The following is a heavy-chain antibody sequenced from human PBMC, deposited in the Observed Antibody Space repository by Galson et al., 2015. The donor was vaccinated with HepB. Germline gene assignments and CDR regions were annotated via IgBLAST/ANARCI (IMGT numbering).Heavy chain of an antibody. D-gene: IGHD3-22*01. J-gene: IGHJ5*02. V-gene: IGHV3-73*01. CDR3: TRRSTDDSSGYYVS. CDR1: GFTFSGSA. CDR2: IRSKANNYAT. Sequence: SLRLSCAASGFTFSGSAVHWVRQASGKGLEWVGRIRSKANNYATAYGAPVKGRFTISRDDSKNTAYLQMNSLQTEDTAVYYCTRRSTDDSSGYYVSWGQGIVVTVSP.